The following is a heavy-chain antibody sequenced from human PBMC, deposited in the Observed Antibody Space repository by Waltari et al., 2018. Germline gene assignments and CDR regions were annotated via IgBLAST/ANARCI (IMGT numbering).Heavy chain of an antibody. CDR3: ARRENRRRAAKAIASGTASGSWLDP. D-gene: IGHD6-13*01. J-gene: IGHJ5*02. CDR2: INDSGGT. Sequence: QVQLQQWGAGLLKPSETLSLSCAVYGGSLSGYYWTWVRQSPGKGLEWIGEINDSGGTKYNPSFKSRIVMSVDTSKSQFALKLGPVSVADTAIYFCARRENRRRAAKAIASGTASGSWLDPWGPGTLVTVSS. V-gene: IGHV4-34*01. CDR1: GGSLSGYY.